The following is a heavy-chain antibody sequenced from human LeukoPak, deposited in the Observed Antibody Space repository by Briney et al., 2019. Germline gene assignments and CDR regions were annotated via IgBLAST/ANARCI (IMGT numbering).Heavy chain of an antibody. V-gene: IGHV3-30*02. Sequence: GGSLRLSCAASGFTFSSYGMHWVRQAPGKGLEWVAFIRYDGSNKYYADSVKGRFTISRDNSKNTVYLQMNSLRAEDTAVYYCARGPRTVRFGDRHKGIFDYWGQGTLVTVSS. D-gene: IGHD3-10*01. CDR2: IRYDGSNK. J-gene: IGHJ4*02. CDR3: ARGPRTVRFGDRHKGIFDY. CDR1: GFTFSSYG.